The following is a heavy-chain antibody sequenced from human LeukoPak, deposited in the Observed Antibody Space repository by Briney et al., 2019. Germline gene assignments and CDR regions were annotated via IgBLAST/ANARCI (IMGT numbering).Heavy chain of an antibody. D-gene: IGHD3-9*01. Sequence: PGGSLRLSCATSGFTFTDYYMSWIRQAPGKGLEWVSYISSSGSTIYYADSVKGRFTISRDNAKNSLYLQMNSLRAEDTAVYYCARSNDDILTGYYARFDYWGQGTLVTVSS. CDR2: ISSSGSTI. J-gene: IGHJ4*02. CDR3: ARSNDDILTGYYARFDY. V-gene: IGHV3-11*01. CDR1: GFTFTDYY.